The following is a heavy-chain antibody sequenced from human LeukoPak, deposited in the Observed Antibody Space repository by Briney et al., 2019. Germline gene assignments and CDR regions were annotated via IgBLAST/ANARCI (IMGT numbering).Heavy chain of an antibody. CDR1: GYTFSSYD. CDR2: MNPDSGNT. Sequence: ASVKVSCKASGYTFSSYDINWVRQATGQGLEWMGYMNPDSGNTGYAQNFQGRVTMTVNTSITTAYMELSSLRPEDTAVYYCARELRRDKYWGQGTLVTVSS. D-gene: IGHD1-1*01. V-gene: IGHV1-8*01. CDR3: ARELRRDKY. J-gene: IGHJ4*02.